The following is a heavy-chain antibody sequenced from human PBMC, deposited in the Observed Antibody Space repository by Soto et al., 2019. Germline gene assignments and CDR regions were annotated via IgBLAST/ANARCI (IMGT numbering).Heavy chain of an antibody. Sequence: PSETLSLTCAVYGGYFSGYYWRWIRQPPGKGLEWLGEINHSGSTNYNPSLTSRETISVTTSKNQFSMKLSSVNAADTAVYYCERGGMYGTVIYQQKYDFDNWGQGTLVTVS. V-gene: IGHV4-34*01. D-gene: IGHD6-13*01. CDR1: GGYFSGYY. J-gene: IGHJ4*02. CDR3: ERGGMYGTVIYQQKYDFDN. CDR2: INHSGST.